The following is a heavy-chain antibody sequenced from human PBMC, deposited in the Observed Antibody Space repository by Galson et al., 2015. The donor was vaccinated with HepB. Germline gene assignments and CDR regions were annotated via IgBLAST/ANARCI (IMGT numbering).Heavy chain of an antibody. D-gene: IGHD4/OR15-4a*01. J-gene: IGHJ6*03. CDR3: AKDGAYGGTPFYYYYMDV. CDR2: ISYDGSNK. CDR1: GFTFSSYG. V-gene: IGHV3-30*18. Sequence: SLRLSCAASGFTFSSYGMHWVRQAPGTVLEWVAVISYDGSNKYHADSVKSRFTISRDNSKNTLYLQMNSLRAEDTAVYYCAKDGAYGGTPFYYYYMDVWGKGTTVTVSS.